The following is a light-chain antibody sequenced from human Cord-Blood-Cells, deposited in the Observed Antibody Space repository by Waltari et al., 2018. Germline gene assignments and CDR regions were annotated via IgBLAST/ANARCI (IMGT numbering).Light chain of an antibody. CDR1: SSDVGSYNL. Sequence: QSALTQPASVSGSPGQSITISCTGTSSDVGSYNLVSWYQQHPGKAPKHMIYEGSKRPSGVSNRFSGSKSGNTSCLTISGLQAEDEADYYCCSYAGSSTWVFGGGTKLTVL. V-gene: IGLV2-23*01. CDR2: EGS. J-gene: IGLJ3*02. CDR3: CSYAGSSTWV.